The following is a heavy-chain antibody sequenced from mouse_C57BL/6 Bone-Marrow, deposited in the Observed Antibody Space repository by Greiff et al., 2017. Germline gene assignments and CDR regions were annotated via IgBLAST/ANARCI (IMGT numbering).Heavy chain of an antibody. D-gene: IGHD2-2*01. CDR2: IYPRSGNT. CDR1: GYTFTSYG. CDR3: ARWGLRREFAY. V-gene: IGHV1-81*01. J-gene: IGHJ3*01. Sequence: MQLKESGAELARPGASVKLSCKASGYTFTSYGISWVKQRTGQGLEWIGEIYPRSGNTYYNEKFKGKATLTADKSSSTAYMELRSLTSEDSAVYFCARWGLRREFAYWGQGTLVTVFA.